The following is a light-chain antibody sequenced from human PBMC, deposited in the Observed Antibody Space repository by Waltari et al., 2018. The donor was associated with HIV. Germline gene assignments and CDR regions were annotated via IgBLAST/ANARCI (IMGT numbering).Light chain of an antibody. J-gene: IGLJ2*01. V-gene: IGLV3-21*02. Sequence: SYVLTPPPSVSVAPGPTARITCGGNTIGSNSVHWYQQKPGQAPVLVVYDDSDRPSGIPERFSGSNSGNTATLTISRVEAGDEADYYCQVWDSSSDHLVVFGGGTKLTVL. CDR1: TIGSNS. CDR3: QVWDSSSDHLVV. CDR2: DDS.